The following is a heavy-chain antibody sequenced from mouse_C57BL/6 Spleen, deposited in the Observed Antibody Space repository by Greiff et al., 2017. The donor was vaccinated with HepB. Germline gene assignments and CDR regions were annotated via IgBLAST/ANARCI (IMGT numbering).Heavy chain of an antibody. Sequence: DVQLVESGGGLVKPGGSLKLSCAASGFTFSSYTMSWVRQTPEKRLEWVATISGGGGNTYYPDSVKGRFTISRDNAKNTLYLQMSSLRSEDTALYYCARRFTTVVAYYAMDYWGQGTSVTVSS. CDR3: ARRFTTVVAYYAMDY. V-gene: IGHV5-9*01. CDR1: GFTFSSYT. J-gene: IGHJ4*01. D-gene: IGHD1-1*01. CDR2: ISGGGGNT.